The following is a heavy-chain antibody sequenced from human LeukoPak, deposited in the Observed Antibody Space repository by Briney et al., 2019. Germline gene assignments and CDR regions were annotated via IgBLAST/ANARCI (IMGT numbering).Heavy chain of an antibody. V-gene: IGHV3-66*01. CDR3: AKNPLGFYDY. D-gene: IGHD2/OR15-2a*01. J-gene: IGHJ4*02. CDR2: IYSGGST. CDR1: GFTVSSNY. Sequence: PGGSLRLSCAASGFTVSSNYMSWVRQAPGKGLEWVSVIYSGGSTYYADFVKGRFTISRDNSKNTLYLQMNSLRAEDTAVYYCAKNPLGFYDYWGQGTLVTVSS.